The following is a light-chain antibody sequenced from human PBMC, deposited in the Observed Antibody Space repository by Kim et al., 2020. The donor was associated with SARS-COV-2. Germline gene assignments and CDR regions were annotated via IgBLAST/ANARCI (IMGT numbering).Light chain of an antibody. CDR2: GAS. J-gene: IGKJ2*01. CDR1: PSVSRGS. V-gene: IGKV3-20*01. CDR3: QQYGTSPHT. Sequence: LSPEERAPLSCRARPSVSRGSFAWYQQRRGQAPRLLIYGASNRATGLPDRFSGSGSGTDFTLTISRLEPEDSAVYYCQQYGTSPHTFGQGTKLEI.